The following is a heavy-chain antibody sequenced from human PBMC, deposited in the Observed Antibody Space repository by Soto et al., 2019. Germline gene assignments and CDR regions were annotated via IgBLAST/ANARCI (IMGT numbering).Heavy chain of an antibody. CDR2: IYYSGST. D-gene: IGHD3-10*01. CDR3: ARDSPAPLWFGGNQH. Sequence: SETLSLTCTVSGGSISSGGYYWSWIRQHPGKGLEWIGYIYYSGSTYYNPSLKSRVTISVDTSKNQFSLKLSSVTAADTAVYYCARDSPAPLWFGGNQHWGQGTLVTVSS. J-gene: IGHJ1*01. V-gene: IGHV4-31*03. CDR1: GGSISSGGYY.